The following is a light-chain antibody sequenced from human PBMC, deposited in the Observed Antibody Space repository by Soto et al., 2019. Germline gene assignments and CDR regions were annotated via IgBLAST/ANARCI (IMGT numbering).Light chain of an antibody. J-gene: IGKJ2*01. CDR3: RQYGSSRYT. Sequence: TQSPSTLSASVGDRVTITCLASQSGSSTWLAWYQQKPGQPPRLLIYGASSRASGIPDRFSGSGSGREFDLTIGRLEAEDFAVYYCRQYGSSRYTFGQGTKLEIK. CDR2: GAS. CDR1: QSGSSTW. V-gene: IGKV3-20*01.